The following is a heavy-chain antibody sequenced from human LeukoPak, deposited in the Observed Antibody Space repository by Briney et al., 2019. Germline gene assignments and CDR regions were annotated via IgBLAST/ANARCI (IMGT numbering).Heavy chain of an antibody. Sequence: PGGSLRLSCAASGFTFSSYGMHWVRQAPGKGLEWVAVISYDGSNKYYADSVEGRFTISRDNSKNTLYLQMNSLRAEDTAVYYCAIPPLSGTGSSRPLAEMDVWGQGTTVTVSS. D-gene: IGHD3-10*01. CDR1: GFTFSSYG. CDR3: AIPPLSGTGSSRPLAEMDV. J-gene: IGHJ6*02. CDR2: ISYDGSNK. V-gene: IGHV3-30*03.